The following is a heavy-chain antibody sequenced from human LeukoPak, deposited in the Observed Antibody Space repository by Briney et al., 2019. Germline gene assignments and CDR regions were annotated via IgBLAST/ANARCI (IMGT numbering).Heavy chain of an antibody. CDR1: GFTFSSHG. Sequence: GGSLRLSCAASGFTFSSHGMNWVRQAPGKGLEWVSGISPSGGITYYTDSVKGRFTISRDNSKNTQSLQMNSLRAEDTAVYYCARDPILSGYDFWGQGTLVTVSS. V-gene: IGHV3-23*01. CDR3: ARDPILSGYDF. D-gene: IGHD5-12*01. CDR2: ISPSGGIT. J-gene: IGHJ4*02.